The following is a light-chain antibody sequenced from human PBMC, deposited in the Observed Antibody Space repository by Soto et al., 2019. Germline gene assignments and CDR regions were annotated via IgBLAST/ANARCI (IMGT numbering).Light chain of an antibody. J-gene: IGLJ1*01. CDR3: CSYAGSSMYV. V-gene: IGLV2-23*02. Sequence: QSVLTQPAPVSVSPGQPITLSCTGISSDFGNNNLVSWYLQHSVKAPKLMTYEVSKRPSGVSNRFSGSKSGNTASLTISGLQAEDEADYSCCSYAGSSMYVFASGTKVTVL. CDR1: SSDFGNNNL. CDR2: EVS.